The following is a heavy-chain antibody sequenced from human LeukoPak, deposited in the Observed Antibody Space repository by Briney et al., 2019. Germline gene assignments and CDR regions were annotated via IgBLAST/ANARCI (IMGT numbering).Heavy chain of an antibody. Sequence: PGGSLRLSSAASGFTFSSYGMHWVRQAPGKGLEYVSAISSNGGSTYYANSVKGRFTISRDNSKNTLYLQMGSLRAEDMAVYYCARRYSYAYDYWGQGTLVTVSS. CDR2: ISSNGGST. CDR1: GFTFSSYG. V-gene: IGHV3-64*01. J-gene: IGHJ4*02. D-gene: IGHD5-18*01. CDR3: ARRYSYAYDY.